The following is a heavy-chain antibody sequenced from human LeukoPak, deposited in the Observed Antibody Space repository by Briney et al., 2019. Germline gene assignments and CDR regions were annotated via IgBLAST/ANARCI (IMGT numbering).Heavy chain of an antibody. CDR3: ARVAGWLQFFDY. Sequence: SETLSLTCTVSGYSISSGYYWGWIRQPPGKGLEWIGSIYHSGSTYYNPSLKSRVTISVDTSKNQFSLKLSSVTAADTAVYYCARVAGWLQFFDYWGQGTLVTVSS. V-gene: IGHV4-38-2*02. CDR2: IYHSGST. D-gene: IGHD5-24*01. J-gene: IGHJ4*02. CDR1: GYSISSGYY.